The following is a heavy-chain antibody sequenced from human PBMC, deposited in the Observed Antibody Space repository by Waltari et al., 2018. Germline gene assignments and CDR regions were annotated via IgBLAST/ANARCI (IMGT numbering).Heavy chain of an antibody. CDR1: GFTFSDPF. Sequence: EVRLVESGGGLVQPGGSLRLSCAASGFTFSDPFFDWGRQAPGKGLEWVGRARGKANSYSTEYAPSVKDRFTISRDDSRNSLYLQMNSLKTEDTAVYYCARISIVATDWGQGTLVTVSS. D-gene: IGHD5-12*01. CDR2: ARGKANSYST. CDR3: ARISIVATD. V-gene: IGHV3-72*01. J-gene: IGHJ4*02.